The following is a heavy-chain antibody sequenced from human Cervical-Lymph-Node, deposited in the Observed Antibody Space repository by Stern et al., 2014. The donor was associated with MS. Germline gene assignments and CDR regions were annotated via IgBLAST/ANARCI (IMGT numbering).Heavy chain of an antibody. CDR2: TYYMSKWYN. V-gene: IGHV6-1*01. D-gene: IGHD1-26*01. CDR1: GDSVSSNSAA. CDR3: ARIVGGTYNDF. Sequence: QLQLQESGPGLVKPSQTLSLTCAISGDSVSSNSAAWNWIRQSSSRGLVWLGSTYYMSKWYNDYAVSMKSRIAIKSDTPRNQFSLQLNSVTLEDTAVYYCARIVGGTYNDFWGQGALVTVSS. J-gene: IGHJ4*02.